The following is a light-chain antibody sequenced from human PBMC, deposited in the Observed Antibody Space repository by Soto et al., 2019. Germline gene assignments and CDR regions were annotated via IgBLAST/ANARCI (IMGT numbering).Light chain of an antibody. CDR3: QQYNTYSGT. V-gene: IGKV1-5*03. J-gene: IGKJ1*01. CDR1: QSINSW. Sequence: DIQMTQSPSTLSASVGDRVTITCRASQSINSWLAWYQQKPGRAPKLLIYKASSLESGVPSRFSGTGSGKEVTLTISSLQSDDCAKYYCQQYNTYSGTLGQGTKVEIK. CDR2: KAS.